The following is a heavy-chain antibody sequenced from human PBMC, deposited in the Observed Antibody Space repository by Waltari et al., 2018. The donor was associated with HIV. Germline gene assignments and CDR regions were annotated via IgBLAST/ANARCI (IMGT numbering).Heavy chain of an antibody. CDR1: GGSLRTRSYY. Sequence: QVHLQESGPGLVKPSETLSLTGTASGGSLRTRSYYWGWIRRPPGKGLEWIGSIYDSETSYYNPSLKSRVTMSLDTSRNQFSLKLNSVTAADTAVYYCASDDREYCNDSSCWSFDPWGPGTLVTVSS. V-gene: IGHV4-39*01. CDR3: ASDDREYCNDSSCWSFDP. D-gene: IGHD3-22*01. CDR2: IYDSETS. J-gene: IGHJ5*02.